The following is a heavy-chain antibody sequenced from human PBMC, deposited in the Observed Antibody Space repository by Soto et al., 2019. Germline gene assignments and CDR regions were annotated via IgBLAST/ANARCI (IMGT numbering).Heavy chain of an antibody. CDR2: IYYSGST. CDR1: GGSISSNNYY. D-gene: IGHD6-13*01. CDR3: ARAKAPLYSSSWYWFDP. Sequence: PSDTLSLTCTVSGGSISSNNYYWGWIRHPPGKGLEWLEWIGTIYYSGSTYYNPSLKSRVTISVDTSKNQFSLKPSSVTAADTAVYYCARAKAPLYSSSWYWFDPWGQGTLVTVSS. V-gene: IGHV4-39*07. J-gene: IGHJ5*02.